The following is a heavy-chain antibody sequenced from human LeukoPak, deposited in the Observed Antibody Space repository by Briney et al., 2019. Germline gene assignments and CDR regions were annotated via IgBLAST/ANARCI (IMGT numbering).Heavy chain of an antibody. V-gene: IGHV3-43*02. CDR3: ARTLLRSLNWFDP. Sequence: PGGSLRLSCAASGFTFDDYAMHWVRHAPGKGLEWVSLISGDGNNTYYSDSVKGRFTISRDNSKNSLYLQMNSLRTEDTALYYCARTLLRSLNWFDPWGQGTLVTVSS. J-gene: IGHJ5*02. CDR2: ISGDGNNT. D-gene: IGHD3-3*01. CDR1: GFTFDDYA.